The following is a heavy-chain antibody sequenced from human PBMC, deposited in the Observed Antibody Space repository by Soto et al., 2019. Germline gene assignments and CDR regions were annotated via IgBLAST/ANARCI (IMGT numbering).Heavy chain of an antibody. J-gene: IGHJ4*02. Sequence: QVQLVQSGAEVKKPESSVKVSCKAPGGTFSTYAISWVRQAPGQGLEWMGGIIPMFGTANYAQTFQDRVTITADKSTNTVYMELRSLRSEDTAVYFCASGIQLWLRRINDGYSGWGQGTLVTVSS. CDR2: IIPMFGTA. CDR1: GGTFSTYA. V-gene: IGHV1-69*14. CDR3: ASGIQLWLRRINDGYSG. D-gene: IGHD5-18*01.